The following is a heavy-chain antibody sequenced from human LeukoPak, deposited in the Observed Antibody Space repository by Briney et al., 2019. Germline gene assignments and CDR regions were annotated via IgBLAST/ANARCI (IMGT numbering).Heavy chain of an antibody. J-gene: IGHJ4*02. V-gene: IGHV1-18*01. D-gene: IGHD5-18*01. Sequence: ASLKVSCKASGYTFTSYGISCVRQAPGQGLERMGWISAYNGDTNYAQKLQGTVTMTTDTSTSTAYMELRSLRSDDTAVYYCARDSDTAMSDYWGQGTLVTVSS. CDR1: GYTFTSYG. CDR3: ARDSDTAMSDY. CDR2: ISAYNGDT.